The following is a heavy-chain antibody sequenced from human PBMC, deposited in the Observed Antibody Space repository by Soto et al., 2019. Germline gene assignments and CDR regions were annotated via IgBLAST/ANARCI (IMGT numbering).Heavy chain of an antibody. CDR1: GFTFSTSG. CDR3: AGEIASGY. CDR2: ISRDGSVK. D-gene: IGHD2-21*01. J-gene: IGHJ4*02. V-gene: IGHV3-30*03. Sequence: QVQLVESGRGVVQPGTSLRLSCVASGFTFSTSGMHWVRQAPGKGLEWVAVISRDGSVKYYADSVKGRFTISRDTSKNTLYLQMISLRAEDTAVYYCAGEIASGYWGQGTLVTVSS.